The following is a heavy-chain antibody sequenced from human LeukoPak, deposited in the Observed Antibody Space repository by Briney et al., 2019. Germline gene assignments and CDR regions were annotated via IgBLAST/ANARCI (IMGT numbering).Heavy chain of an antibody. CDR3: ARVDYLVVPAAIGFYYYYMDV. CDR2: IIPIFGTA. Sequence: SVKVSCKASGYTFTSYGISWVRQAPGQGLEWMGGIIPIFGTANYAQKFQGRVTITTDESTSTAYMELSSLRSEDTAVYYCARVDYLVVPAAIGFYYYYMDVWGKGTTVTVSS. V-gene: IGHV1-69*05. CDR1: GYTFTSYG. J-gene: IGHJ6*03. D-gene: IGHD2-2*02.